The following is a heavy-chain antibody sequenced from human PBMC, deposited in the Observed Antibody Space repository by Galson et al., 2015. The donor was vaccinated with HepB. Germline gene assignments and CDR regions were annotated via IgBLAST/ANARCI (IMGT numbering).Heavy chain of an antibody. J-gene: IGHJ3*02. CDR2: ISYDGSNK. CDR3: ASGYDFWSGKNLDAFDI. CDR1: RFTFSSYA. V-gene: IGHV3-30-3*01. Sequence: SLRLSCAASRFTFSSYAMHWVRQAPGKGLEWVAVISYDGSNKYYADSVKGRFTISRDNSKNTLYLQMNSLRAEDTAVYYCASGYDFWSGKNLDAFDIWGQGTMVTVSS. D-gene: IGHD3-3*01.